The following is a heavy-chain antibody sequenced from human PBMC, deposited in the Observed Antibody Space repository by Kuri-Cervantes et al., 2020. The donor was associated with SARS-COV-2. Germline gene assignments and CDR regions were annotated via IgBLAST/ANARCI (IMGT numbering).Heavy chain of an antibody. CDR3: ARQGTGYYGSGSYYYYYYGMDV. J-gene: IGHJ6*02. CDR2: IYYSGST. V-gene: IGHV4-39*01. D-gene: IGHD3-10*01. CDR1: GGSIGSSSYY. Sequence: SETLSLTCTVSGGSIGSSSYYWGWIRQPPGKGLEWIGSIYYSGSTYYNPSLKSRVTISVDTSKNQFSLKLSSVTAADTAVYYCARQGTGYYGSGSYYYYYYGMDVWGQGTTVTVSS.